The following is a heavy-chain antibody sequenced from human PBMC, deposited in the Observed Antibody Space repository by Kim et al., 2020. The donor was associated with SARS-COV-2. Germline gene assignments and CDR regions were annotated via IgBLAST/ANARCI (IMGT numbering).Heavy chain of an antibody. V-gene: IGHV3-23*01. Sequence: STYYADSVKGRFTISRDNSKNTLYLQMNSLRAEDTAVYYCAVSGFNYFDYWGQGTLVTVSS. D-gene: IGHD1-26*01. CDR3: AVSGFNYFDY. J-gene: IGHJ4*02. CDR2: ST.